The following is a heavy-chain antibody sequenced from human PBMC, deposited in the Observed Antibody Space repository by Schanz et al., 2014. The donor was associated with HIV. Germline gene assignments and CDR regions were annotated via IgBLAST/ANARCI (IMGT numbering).Heavy chain of an antibody. D-gene: IGHD4-17*01. Sequence: EVQLSESGGGLVQPGGSLRLSCVASGFTFSTYAMSWVRQAPGKGLEWVSGMRGSDDSTFYADSVKGRFTISRDNSKKTLYLHMRSLGVGDTAVYYCAKGGPTVLTGFDQWGQGTLVTVSS. CDR3: AKGGPTVLTGFDQ. CDR1: GFTFSTYA. J-gene: IGHJ4*02. V-gene: IGHV3-23*01. CDR2: MRGSDDST.